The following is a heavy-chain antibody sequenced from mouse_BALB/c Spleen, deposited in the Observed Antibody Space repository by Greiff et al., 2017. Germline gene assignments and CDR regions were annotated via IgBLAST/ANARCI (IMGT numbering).Heavy chain of an antibody. D-gene: IGHD1-1*02. CDR3: PYGPFDY. CDR2: IDPANGNT. Sequence: EVKLMESGAELVKPGASVKLSCTASGFNIKDTYMHWVKQRPEQGLEWIGRIDPANGNTKYDPKFQGKATITADTSSNTAYLQLSSLTSEDTAVYYCPYGPFDYWGQGTTLTVSS. CDR1: GFNIKDTY. V-gene: IGHV14-3*02. J-gene: IGHJ2*01.